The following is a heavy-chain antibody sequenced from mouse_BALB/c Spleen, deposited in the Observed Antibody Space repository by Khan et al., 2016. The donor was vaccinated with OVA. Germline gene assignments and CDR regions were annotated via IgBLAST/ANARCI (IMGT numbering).Heavy chain of an antibody. CDR3: ARDGNISYFYAMDY. J-gene: IGHJ4*01. CDR1: GYTFTSAW. V-gene: IGHV1-74*01. Sequence: QVQLQQPGAELVRPGASVKLSCRASGYTFTSAWMNWIRQRPDQGLEWIGRIDPYDSETYYDQKFKDKAILTVDESSSTAYMQRSGLTSEDSAVYYCARDGNISYFYAMDYWGQGTSVTVSS. CDR2: IDPYDSET. D-gene: IGHD1-1*01.